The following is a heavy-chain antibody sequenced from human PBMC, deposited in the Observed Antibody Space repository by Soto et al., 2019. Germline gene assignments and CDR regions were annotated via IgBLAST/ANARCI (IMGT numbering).Heavy chain of an antibody. CDR1: GDTFSSYA. V-gene: IGHV1-69*01. CDR3: ARDKGESGYYNCGRD. Sequence: QVQLVQSGAEVKKPGSSVKVSCKASGDTFSSYAFIWVRQAPGQGLEWMGGIIPVIGSPNYAPKFQGRVTLTANESTSTAYIEVSSLRSEDTAVYYCARDKGESGYYNCGRDWGQGTLVTVSS. J-gene: IGHJ4*02. D-gene: IGHD6-25*01. CDR2: IIPVIGSP.